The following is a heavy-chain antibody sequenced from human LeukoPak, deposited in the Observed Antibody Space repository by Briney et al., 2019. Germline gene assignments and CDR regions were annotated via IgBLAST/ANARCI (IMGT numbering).Heavy chain of an antibody. V-gene: IGHV3-21*01. CDR3: ARDVRTVTKGDFGY. CDR2: ISSSSSYI. D-gene: IGHD4-17*01. J-gene: IGHJ4*02. CDR1: GFTFSSYA. Sequence: PGGSLRLSCAAPGFTFSSYAMSWVRQAPGKGLEWVSSISSSSSYIYYADSVKGRFTISRDNAKNSLYLQMNSLRAEDTAVYYCARDVRTVTKGDFGYWGQGTLVTVSS.